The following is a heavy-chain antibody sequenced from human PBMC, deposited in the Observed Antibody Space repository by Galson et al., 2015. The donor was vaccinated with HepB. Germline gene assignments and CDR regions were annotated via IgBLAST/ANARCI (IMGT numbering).Heavy chain of an antibody. CDR3: AYGVDV. J-gene: IGHJ6*02. CDR2: TYYRSRWYN. V-gene: IGHV6-1*01. CDR1: GDSVSSNSAV. Sequence: CAISGDSVSSNSAVWNWIRQSPSRDLEWLGRTYYRSRWYNDYAVSVKSRISINADTSKNQVSLQLNSVTPDDTAVYYCAYGVDVRGQGTRVTVS.